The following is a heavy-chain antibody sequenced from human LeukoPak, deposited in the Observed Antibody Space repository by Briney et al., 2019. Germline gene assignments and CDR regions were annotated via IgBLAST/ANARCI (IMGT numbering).Heavy chain of an antibody. D-gene: IGHD5-24*01. J-gene: IGHJ4*02. CDR3: ARITRDVYNYFDY. CDR2: ISGSSSYI. Sequence: GGSLRLSCAASGFTFNSYSVNRVRQAPGKGLEWVSSISGSSSYIYYADSVKGRFTISRDNARNSLYLQMNSLRAGDTAVYYCARITRDVYNYFDYWGQGTLVTVSS. V-gene: IGHV3-21*01. CDR1: GFTFNSYS.